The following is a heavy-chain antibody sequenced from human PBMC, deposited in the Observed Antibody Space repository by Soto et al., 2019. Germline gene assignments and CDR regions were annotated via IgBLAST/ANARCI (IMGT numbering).Heavy chain of an antibody. CDR1: GFTFSTHA. J-gene: IGHJ5*02. CDR2: VSFDGSNK. CDR3: AKYKAAAGPNWFDP. D-gene: IGHD6-13*01. V-gene: IGHV3-30-3*02. Sequence: GGSLRLSCAASGFTFSTHAMHWVRQAPGKGLECVAIVSFDGSNKYYADSVKGRFTISRDNSKNTLYLQMSGLTPEDTAVYYCAKYKAAAGPNWFDPWGQGTLVTVSS.